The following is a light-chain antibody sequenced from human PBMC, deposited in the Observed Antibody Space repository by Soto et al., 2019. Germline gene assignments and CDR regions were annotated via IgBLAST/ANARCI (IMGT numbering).Light chain of an antibody. Sequence: QSVLTQPASVSGSPGQSITISCSGTSSDIGAYEYVSWYQQHPGKPPKLMIYNVNNRPSGVSYRFSGSKSGNTASLTISRLQTEDEADYYCLSHTTSRTYVCGPGTKVTV. V-gene: IGLV2-14*03. CDR1: SSDIGAYEY. J-gene: IGLJ1*01. CDR3: LSHTTSRTYV. CDR2: NVN.